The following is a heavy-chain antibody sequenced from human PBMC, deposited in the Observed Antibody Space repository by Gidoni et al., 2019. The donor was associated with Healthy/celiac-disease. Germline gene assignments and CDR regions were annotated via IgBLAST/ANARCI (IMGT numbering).Heavy chain of an antibody. CDR2: INHSGST. CDR3: ARGGDGSGD. V-gene: IGHV4-34*01. Sequence: QVQLQQWGAGLLKPSATLSLTCAVYGGSFSGNYWSGVRQPPGKGLEWIGEINHSGSTNYNPSLKSRVTISVDTSKNQFSLKLSSVTAAGTAVYYCARGGDGSGDWGQGTLVTVSS. D-gene: IGHD3-10*01. J-gene: IGHJ4*02. CDR1: GGSFSGNY.